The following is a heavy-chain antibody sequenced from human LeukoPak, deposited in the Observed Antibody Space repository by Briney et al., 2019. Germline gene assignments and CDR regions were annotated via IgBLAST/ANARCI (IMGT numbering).Heavy chain of an antibody. V-gene: IGHV4-34*01. Sequence: SETLSLTCAVYGGSFSGYYWSWLRQPPGKGLEWIGEINHSGSTSYSPSLKSRVTISLDTSQIQFSLKLRSVTAADTAVYYCARLRNDFWSGYSYYYYMDVWGKGTTVTVSS. J-gene: IGHJ6*03. CDR2: INHSGST. CDR1: GGSFSGYY. D-gene: IGHD3-3*01. CDR3: ARLRNDFWSGYSYYYYMDV.